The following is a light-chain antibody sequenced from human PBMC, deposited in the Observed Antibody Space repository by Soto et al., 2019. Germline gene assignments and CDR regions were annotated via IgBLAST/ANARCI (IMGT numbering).Light chain of an antibody. CDR3: QQYNSYSPSFT. Sequence: DIQMTQSPSTLYASVGDRVTITCRASQSISSWLAWYQQKPGKAPKLLIYDASSLESGVPSRFSGSGSGTEFTLTISILQPDDFATYYCQQYNSYSPSFTFGPGTKVDIK. J-gene: IGKJ3*01. CDR1: QSISSW. CDR2: DAS. V-gene: IGKV1-5*01.